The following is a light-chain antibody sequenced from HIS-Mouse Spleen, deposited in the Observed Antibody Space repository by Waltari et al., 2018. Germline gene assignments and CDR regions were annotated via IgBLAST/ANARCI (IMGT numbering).Light chain of an antibody. CDR1: QGIRND. CDR3: LQDYNYPWT. Sequence: AIQMTQSPSSLSASVGERVTIPCRASQGIRNDLGWDQQKPGKAPKLLIYAASSLQSGVPSRFSGSGSGTDFTLTISSLQPEDFATYYCLQDYNYPWTFGQGTKVEIK. CDR2: AAS. J-gene: IGKJ1*01. V-gene: IGKV1-6*01.